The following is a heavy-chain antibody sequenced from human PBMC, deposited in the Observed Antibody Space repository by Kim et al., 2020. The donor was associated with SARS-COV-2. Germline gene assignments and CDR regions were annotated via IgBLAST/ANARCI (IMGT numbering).Heavy chain of an antibody. CDR1: GGSISSSSYY. CDR3: ARHTWGNSSAFDI. D-gene: IGHD3-16*01. Sequence: SETLSLTCKVSGGSISSSSYYWGWIRQPPGKGLEWIGSIYYSGSTFYNPSLKSRVTIYVDTSKNQFSLKRNSVTAADTAVYYCARHTWGNSSAFDIWGQGKMVTVSS. J-gene: IGHJ3*02. CDR2: IYYSGST. V-gene: IGHV4-39*01.